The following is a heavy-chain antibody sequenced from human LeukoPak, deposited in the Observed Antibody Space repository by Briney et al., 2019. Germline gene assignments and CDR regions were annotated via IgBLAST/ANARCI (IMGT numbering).Heavy chain of an antibody. CDR2: ISAYNGNT. J-gene: IGHJ4*02. Sequence: ASVKVSCKASGYTFSIYGFSWVRQAPGQGLEWMGWISAYNGNTNYAQKFQGRVTMTTDTSTGTAHMELRSLRSDDTAVYYCARQGYSGHSQGAADYWGQGPLVTVSS. CDR1: GYTFSIYG. D-gene: IGHD4-23*01. CDR3: ARQGYSGHSQGAADY. V-gene: IGHV1-18*01.